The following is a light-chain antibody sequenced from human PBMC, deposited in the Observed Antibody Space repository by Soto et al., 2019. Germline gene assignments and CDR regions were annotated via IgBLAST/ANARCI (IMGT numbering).Light chain of an antibody. CDR2: LGS. J-gene: IGKJ5*01. CDR1: EVLLHSSGYNY. V-gene: IGKV2-28*01. Sequence: DIVMTQSRLSLRVSPVRPSSIACIASEVLLHSSGYNYLHWFLQKPGQSPQLLISLGSNRVSGVPDRFSGSGSGRDFTLKISRVEAEDVGVYYCMQALQTPPTFGQGTRLE. CDR3: MQALQTPPT.